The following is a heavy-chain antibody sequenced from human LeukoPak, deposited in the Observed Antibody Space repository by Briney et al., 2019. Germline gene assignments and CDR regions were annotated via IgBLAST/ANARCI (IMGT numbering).Heavy chain of an antibody. V-gene: IGHV4-61*05. J-gene: IGHJ4*02. Sequence: SETLSLTCTVSGGSISSSSYYWVWLGHPPGRGREWIGYIYYSGSTNYNPSLKSRVTISVDTSKNQFSLNLSSVTAADTAVYYCARHGRSNRPFTWGQGTLITVSS. CDR3: ARHGRSNRPFT. D-gene: IGHD1-14*01. CDR1: GGSISSSSYY. CDR2: IYYSGST.